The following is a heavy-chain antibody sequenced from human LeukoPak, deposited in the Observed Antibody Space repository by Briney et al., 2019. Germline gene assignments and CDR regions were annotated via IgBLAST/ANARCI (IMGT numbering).Heavy chain of an antibody. D-gene: IGHD3-9*01. CDR3: ARDLGPVLRYFDWLLPTARDYYYMDV. V-gene: IGHV1-69*13. CDR1: GGTFSSYA. J-gene: IGHJ6*03. Sequence: GASVKVSCKASGGTFSSYAISWVRQAPGQGLEWMGGIIPIFGTANYAQKFQGRVTITADESTSTAYMELSSLRSEDTAVYYCARDLGPVLRYFDWLLPTARDYYYMDVWGKGTTVTISS. CDR2: IIPIFGTA.